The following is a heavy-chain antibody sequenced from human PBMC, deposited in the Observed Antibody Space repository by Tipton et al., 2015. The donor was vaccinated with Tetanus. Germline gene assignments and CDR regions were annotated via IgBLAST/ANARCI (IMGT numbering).Heavy chain of an antibody. CDR3: ARAVRFYYGSSTYYQYYFDS. J-gene: IGHJ4*02. V-gene: IGHV4-30-2*01. CDR2: IYESGTT. CDR1: GGSISGGGYS. Sequence: TLSLTCDVSGGSISGGGYSWSWIRQPPGPGKGLEWIGYIYESGTTHYNPSLKSRVTLSLDMSKNHVSLNLTSVTAADTAVYYCARAVRFYYGSSTYYQYYFDSWGQGTLVTVSS. D-gene: IGHD3-22*01.